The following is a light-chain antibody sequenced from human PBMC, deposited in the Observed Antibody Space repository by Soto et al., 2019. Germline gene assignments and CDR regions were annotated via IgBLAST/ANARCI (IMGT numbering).Light chain of an antibody. CDR2: GAS. V-gene: IGKV3-20*01. J-gene: IGKJ1*01. Sequence: EIVFTPSPGTLSLCPGARATLSCRASQSVSSSYLAWYQQKPGQAPRLLIYGASYRATDIPDRFSGGGSGTDFTLTISRLEPEDFAVYYCQHYSSSPPAITFGQRTNVDIK. CDR1: QSVSSSY. CDR3: QHYSSSPPAIT.